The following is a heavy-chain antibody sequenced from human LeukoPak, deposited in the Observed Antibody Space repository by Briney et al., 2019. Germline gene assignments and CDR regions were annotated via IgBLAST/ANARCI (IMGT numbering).Heavy chain of an antibody. CDR3: ARRNVLLWFGHDY. D-gene: IGHD3-10*01. V-gene: IGHV4-59*12. CDR1: GGSISSYY. J-gene: IGHJ4*02. Sequence: SETLSLTCTVSGGSISSYYWSWIRQPPGKGLEWIGYIYYSGSTNYNPSLKSRVTISVDTSKNQFSLKLSSVTAADTAVYYCARRNVLLWFGHDYWGQGTLVTVSS. CDR2: IYYSGST.